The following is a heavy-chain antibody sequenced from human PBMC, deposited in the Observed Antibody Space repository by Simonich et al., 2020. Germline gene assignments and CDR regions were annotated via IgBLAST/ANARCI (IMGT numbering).Heavy chain of an antibody. J-gene: IGHJ6*02. D-gene: IGHD6-13*01. V-gene: IGHV4-38-2*01. Sequence: QVQLKESGPGLVKPSETLSLICAVSGYSISGGYYWGGIRQPPGKGLEWIGCIYHSASTYYNPSLKSRVTISVDTSKNQFSLKLRSVTAADTAVYYCAGVGYSNYYYYGMDVWGQGTTVTVSS. CDR1: GYSISGGYY. CDR2: IYHSAST. CDR3: AGVGYSNYYYYGMDV.